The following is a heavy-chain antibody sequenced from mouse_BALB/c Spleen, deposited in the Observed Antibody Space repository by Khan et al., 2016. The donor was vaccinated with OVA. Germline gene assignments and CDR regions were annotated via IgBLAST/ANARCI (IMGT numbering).Heavy chain of an antibody. CDR2: INPGSGDI. CDR1: SYTFTDYY. V-gene: IGHV1-77*01. CDR3: ARRNYYGYTLAY. Sequence: QVQLQQSGAELARPGASVKLSCKASSYTFTDYYIHWVKQRTGQGLEWIGEINPGSGDIYYNEKFKGKATLTADKSSSTAYMPIISLTSEDSTVYFCARRNYYGYTLAYWGQGTLVTGSA. J-gene: IGHJ3*01. D-gene: IGHD1-2*01.